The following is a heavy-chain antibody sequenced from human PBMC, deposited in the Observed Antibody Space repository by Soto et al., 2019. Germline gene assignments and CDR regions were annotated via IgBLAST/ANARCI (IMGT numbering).Heavy chain of an antibody. V-gene: IGHV3-23*01. D-gene: IGHD6-19*01. CDR2: ISGSGGTT. CDR3: AKARMGGGWYIDY. J-gene: IGHJ4*02. CDR1: GFTFNSYA. Sequence: GGSLRLSCADSGFTFNSYAMNWVRQAPGKGLEWVSGISGSGGTTHYADSVQGRFTISRDNSKNTLYLQMSSLRDEDTAIYYCAKARMGGGWYIDYWGQGTLVTVSS.